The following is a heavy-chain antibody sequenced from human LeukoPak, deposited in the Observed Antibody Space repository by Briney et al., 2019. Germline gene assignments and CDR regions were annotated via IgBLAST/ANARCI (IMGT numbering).Heavy chain of an antibody. V-gene: IGHV4-34*01. CDR1: GGSFSGYY. J-gene: IGHJ5*02. CDR2: INHSGST. Sequence: SETLSLTCAVHGGSFSGYYWSWIRQPPGKGLEWIGEINHSGSTNYNPSLKSRVTISVDTSKNQFSLKLSSVTAADTAVYYCASQLRLLEWFNYRGWFDPWGQGTLVTVSS. D-gene: IGHD3-3*01. CDR3: ASQLRLLEWFNYRGWFDP.